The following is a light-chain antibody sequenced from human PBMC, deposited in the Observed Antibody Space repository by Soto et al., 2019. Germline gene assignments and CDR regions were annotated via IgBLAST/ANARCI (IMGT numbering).Light chain of an antibody. J-gene: IGLJ1*01. Sequence: QSVLTQPPSVSAGPGQKGTMSCSGGRSNSANYYVSSHQQLPGTAPQLLIYENDKRPSGIPDRFSGSKSGTSATLGITGLQTGDEADYYCGTWDSSLSIFVFGTGTKVTVL. CDR3: GTWDSSLSIFV. V-gene: IGLV1-51*02. CDR2: END. CDR1: RSNSANYY.